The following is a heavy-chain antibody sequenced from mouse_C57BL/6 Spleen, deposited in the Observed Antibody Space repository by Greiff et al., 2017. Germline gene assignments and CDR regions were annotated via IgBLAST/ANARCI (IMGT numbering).Heavy chain of an antibody. V-gene: IGHV5-4*03. CDR1: GFTFSSYA. CDR3: ARAPYYGSSLYFDY. CDR2: ISDGGSYT. Sequence: EVKLVESGGGLVKPGGSLKLSCAASGFTFSSYAMSWVRQTPEKRLEWVATISDGGSYTYYPDNVKGRFTISRDNAKNNLYLQMSHLKSEDTAMYYCARAPYYGSSLYFDYWGQGTTLTVSS. D-gene: IGHD1-1*01. J-gene: IGHJ2*01.